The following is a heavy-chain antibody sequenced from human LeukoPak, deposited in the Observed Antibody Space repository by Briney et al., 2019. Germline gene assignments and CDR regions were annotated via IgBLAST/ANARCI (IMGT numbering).Heavy chain of an antibody. CDR1: GGTFSSYA. Sequence: ASVKVSCKASGGTFSSYAISWVRQAPGQGLEWMGRINPNSGGTNYAQKFQGRVTMTRDTSISTAYMELSRLRSDDTAVYYCARDGSGLNSWGQGTLVTVSS. V-gene: IGHV1-2*06. CDR2: INPNSGGT. CDR3: ARDGSGLNS. D-gene: IGHD6-25*01. J-gene: IGHJ4*02.